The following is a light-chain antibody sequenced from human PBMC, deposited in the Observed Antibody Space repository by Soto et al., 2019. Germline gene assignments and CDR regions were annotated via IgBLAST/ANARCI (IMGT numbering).Light chain of an antibody. CDR1: NSDVGSYNR. J-gene: IGLJ1*01. CDR2: DVN. V-gene: IGLV2-14*01. CDR3: NSYTTSETYV. Sequence: QSVLTQPASVSGSPGQSITISCTGTNSDVGSYNRVSWYQQPPGTAPKLMIYDVNNRPSGVSYRFSGSKSGNTASLTISGLQAEDEADYYCNSYTTSETYVFGTGTKLTVL.